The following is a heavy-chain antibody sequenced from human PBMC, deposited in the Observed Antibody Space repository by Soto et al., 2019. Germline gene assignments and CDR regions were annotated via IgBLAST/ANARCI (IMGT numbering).Heavy chain of an antibody. CDR3: ARRSHIVVAHT. J-gene: IGHJ4*02. Sequence: SETLSLTCAVSGGSISSGGYSWSWIRQPPGKGLEWIGYIYHSGSTYYNPSLKSRVTISVDTTKNHFSLMLTSVTAADTAVYYCARRSHIVVAHTWGQGTLVTVSS. CDR1: GGSISSGGYS. D-gene: IGHD2-21*01. CDR2: IYHSGST. V-gene: IGHV4-30-2*03.